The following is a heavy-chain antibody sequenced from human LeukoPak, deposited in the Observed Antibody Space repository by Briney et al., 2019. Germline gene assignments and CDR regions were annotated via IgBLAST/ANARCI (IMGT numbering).Heavy chain of an antibody. CDR3: VRGVGGDSRFDP. Sequence: GGSLRLSCAASGFTVSSNYMSWVRRAPGKGLVWVSRINSDGSSTRYADSVKGRFTISRDNAKNTLYLQMNSLRAEDTAVYYCVRGVGGDSRFDPWGQGTLVTVSS. J-gene: IGHJ5*02. CDR1: GFTVSSNY. D-gene: IGHD1-26*01. CDR2: INSDGSST. V-gene: IGHV3-74*01.